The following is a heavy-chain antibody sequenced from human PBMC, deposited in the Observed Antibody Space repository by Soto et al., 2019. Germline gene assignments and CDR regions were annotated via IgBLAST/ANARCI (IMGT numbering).Heavy chain of an antibody. CDR1: GFTFSSYA. J-gene: IGHJ3*02. Sequence: QVQLVESGGGVVQPGRSLRLSCAASGFTFSSYAMHWVHQAPGKGLEWVAVISYDGSNKYYADSVKGRFTISRDNSKNTLYLQMNSLRAEDTAVYYCARVNVEMATKGAFDIWGQGTMVTVSS. CDR3: ARVNVEMATKGAFDI. D-gene: IGHD5-12*01. V-gene: IGHV3-30-3*01. CDR2: ISYDGSNK.